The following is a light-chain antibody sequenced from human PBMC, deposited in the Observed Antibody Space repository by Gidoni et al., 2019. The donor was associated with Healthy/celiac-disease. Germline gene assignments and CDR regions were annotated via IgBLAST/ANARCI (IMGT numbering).Light chain of an antibody. V-gene: IGKV3-11*01. Sequence: EIVLTQSPATLSLSPGERATPSCRASQSVSSYLAWYQQKPGQAPGLLIYDASNRATGIPARFSGSGSGTDFTLTISSLEPEDFAVYYCQQRSNWPPVITFGQGTRLEIK. CDR3: QQRSNWPPVIT. CDR1: QSVSSY. J-gene: IGKJ5*01. CDR2: DAS.